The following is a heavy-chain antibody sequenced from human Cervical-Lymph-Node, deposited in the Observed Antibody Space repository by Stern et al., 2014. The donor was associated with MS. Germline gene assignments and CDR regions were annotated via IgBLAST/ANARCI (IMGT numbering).Heavy chain of an antibody. J-gene: IGHJ5*02. CDR2: ISDSGKT. CDR3: TRGRGVLVVSWFDL. V-gene: IGHV4-31*03. Sequence: QVQLVESGPGLVKPSQTLSLTCTVSGGSFSSGDFFWSWIRQLPGKGLEWLGYISDSGKTFYNPSLKSRVKMSVDTSQNLFSLRLDSVTAADTAVYFCTRGRGVLVVSWFDLWGQGTLATVSS. CDR1: GGSFSSGDFF. D-gene: IGHD3-10*01.